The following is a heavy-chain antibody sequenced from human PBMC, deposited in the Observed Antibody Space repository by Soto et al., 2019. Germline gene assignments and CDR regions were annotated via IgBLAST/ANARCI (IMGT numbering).Heavy chain of an antibody. D-gene: IGHD3-9*01. J-gene: IGHJ4*02. CDR1: GGTFSSYA. Sequence: QVQLVQSGAEVKKPGSSVKVSCKASGGTFSSYAISWVRQAPGKGLEWMGGIIPIFGTANYAQKFQGRVTITADESTSTAYMELSSLRSEDTAVYYCARSRPYYDILTGPADYWGQGTLVTVSS. V-gene: IGHV1-69*12. CDR3: ARSRPYYDILTGPADY. CDR2: IIPIFGTA.